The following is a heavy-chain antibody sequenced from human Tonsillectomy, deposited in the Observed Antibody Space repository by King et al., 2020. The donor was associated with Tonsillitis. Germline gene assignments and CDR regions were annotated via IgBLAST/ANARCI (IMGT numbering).Heavy chain of an antibody. CDR1: GFTFSSYA. Sequence: VQLVESGGGLVQPGGSLRLSCAASGFTFSSYAMSWVRQAPGKGLEWVSAISGSGGSTYYADSVKGRFTISRDNSKNTLYLQMNSLRAEDTAVYYCAKGAGQWLVRGGYFDYWGQGTLVTVSS. CDR3: AKGAGQWLVRGGYFDY. V-gene: IGHV3-23*04. D-gene: IGHD6-19*01. J-gene: IGHJ4*02. CDR2: ISGSGGST.